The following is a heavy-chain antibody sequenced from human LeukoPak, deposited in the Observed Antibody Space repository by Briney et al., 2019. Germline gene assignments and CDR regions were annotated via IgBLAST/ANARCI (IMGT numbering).Heavy chain of an antibody. D-gene: IGHD1-26*01. V-gene: IGHV4-39*07. CDR1: GGSISSSSYY. Sequence: SETLSLTCTVSGGSISSSSYYWDWIRQPPGKGLEWIGEINHSGSTNYNPSLKSRVTISVDTSKNQFSLKLSSVTAADTAVYYCARTLVGANSDWGQGTLVTVSS. J-gene: IGHJ4*02. CDR3: ARTLVGANSD. CDR2: INHSGST.